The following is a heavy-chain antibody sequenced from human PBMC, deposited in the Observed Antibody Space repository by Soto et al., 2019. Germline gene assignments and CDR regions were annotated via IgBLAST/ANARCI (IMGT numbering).Heavy chain of an antibody. Sequence: ASVKVSCKASGYTFTSYGISWVRQAPGQGLEWMGWISAYNGNTNYAQKLQGRVTMTTDTSTSTAYMELRSLRPDDTAVYCCARDLWGMATRTDHFDYGGRVTRGTSST. V-gene: IGHV1-18*01. J-gene: IGHJ4*02. CDR3: ARDLWGMATRTDHFDY. D-gene: IGHD3-16*01. CDR1: GYTFTSYG. CDR2: ISAYNGNT.